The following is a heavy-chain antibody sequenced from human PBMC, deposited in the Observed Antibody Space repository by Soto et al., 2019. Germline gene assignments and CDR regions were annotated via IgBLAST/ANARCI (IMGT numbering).Heavy chain of an antibody. Sequence: LSETLSLTCTVSGGPISSSSYYWGWIRQPPGKGLEWIGSIYYSGSTYYNPSLKSRVTISVDTSKNQFSLKLSSVTAADTAVYYCARHVFDGTTLYMDVWGKGTTVTVSS. V-gene: IGHV4-39*01. J-gene: IGHJ6*03. D-gene: IGHD1-7*01. CDR2: IYYSGST. CDR1: GGPISSSSYY. CDR3: ARHVFDGTTLYMDV.